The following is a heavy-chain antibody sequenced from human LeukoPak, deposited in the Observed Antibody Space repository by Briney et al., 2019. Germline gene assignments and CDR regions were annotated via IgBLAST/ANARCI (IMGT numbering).Heavy chain of an antibody. V-gene: IGHV3-23*01. Sequence: PGGSLRLSCAASGFTFTNNAMSWVRQAPGKGLEWVSTIGKSGSTYYADSVKGRFTISRDNSKSTLYLQMNSLRAEDTAVYYCAKRHSAGLHYFDYWGQGTLVTVSS. J-gene: IGHJ4*02. D-gene: IGHD6-13*01. CDR1: GFTFTNNA. CDR2: IGKSGST. CDR3: AKRHSAGLHYFDY.